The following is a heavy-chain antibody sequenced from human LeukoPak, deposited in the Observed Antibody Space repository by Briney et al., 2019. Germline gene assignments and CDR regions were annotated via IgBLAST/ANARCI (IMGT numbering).Heavy chain of an antibody. D-gene: IGHD1-26*01. CDR3: ARDRSGAYSADY. CDR1: GFTFNTYG. J-gene: IGHJ4*02. Sequence: PGGSLRLSCAASGFTFNTYGMHWVRQAPGKGLEWVAAIWYDGSKKIYADSVRGRFTISRDDSKNTLYLQMNNLRGEDTGVFYCARDRSGAYSADYWGQGTLVTVSS. V-gene: IGHV3-33*08. CDR2: IWYDGSKK.